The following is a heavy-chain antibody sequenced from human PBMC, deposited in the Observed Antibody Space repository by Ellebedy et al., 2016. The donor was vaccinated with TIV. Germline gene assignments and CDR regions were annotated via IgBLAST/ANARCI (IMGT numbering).Heavy chain of an antibody. D-gene: IGHD3-22*01. J-gene: IGHJ4*02. CDR2: INYSWNT. CDR1: GGSISGSSYY. CDR3: ARLIPWWDSSGYYDDY. V-gene: IGHV4-39*01. Sequence: SETLSLTCTVSGGSISGSSYYWGWIRQPPGKGLEWIGSINYSWNTYYNPSLKNRVTISVDTTKNQFSLKLSSVTAAGTALYHCARLIPWWDSSGYYDDYWGQGTLVTVSS.